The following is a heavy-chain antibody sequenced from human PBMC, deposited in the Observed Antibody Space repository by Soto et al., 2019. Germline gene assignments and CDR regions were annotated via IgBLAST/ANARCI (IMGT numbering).Heavy chain of an antibody. J-gene: IGHJ6*02. Sequence: PGGSMKLPCAAAEFTFSNAWMSRVRQTPGKGLAWVGRIRSKTDGGTTEYAAPVKGRFTISRDDSKHTLYLQMNSLKTEDTAVYYCSTEYGYNYYLGMDVWGQGTTVTGSS. D-gene: IGHD3-16*02. CDR1: EFTFSNAW. CDR3: STEYGYNYYLGMDV. V-gene: IGHV3-15*01. CDR2: IRSKTDGGTT.